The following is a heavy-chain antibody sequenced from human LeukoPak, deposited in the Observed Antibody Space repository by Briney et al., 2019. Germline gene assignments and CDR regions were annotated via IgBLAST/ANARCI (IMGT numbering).Heavy chain of an antibody. V-gene: IGHV3-43*02. Sequence: PGGSLRLSCAASGFTFDDYAMRSARQAPGKGLEWVSLNSGDGGSTYYADSVKGRFTISRDNSKNSLYLQMNSLRTEDTALYYCAKFGVSGSYYYFDYWGQGTLVTVSS. CDR1: GFTFDDYA. CDR3: AKFGVSGSYYYFDY. CDR2: NSGDGGST. J-gene: IGHJ4*02. D-gene: IGHD1-26*01.